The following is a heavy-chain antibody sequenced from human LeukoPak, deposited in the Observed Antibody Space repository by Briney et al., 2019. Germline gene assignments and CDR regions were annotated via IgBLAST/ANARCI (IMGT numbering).Heavy chain of an antibody. V-gene: IGHV3-7*03. CDR2: INEGGSRR. CDR3: ARAVTSTEGY. D-gene: IGHD4-17*01. Sequence: PGGSLRLSSAASGFAFSSYWMAWVRQAPGQGREWVASINEGGSRRYYVDSVKGRFTISRDNAQKSLYLEMDSLRADDTGVYYCARAVTSTEGYWGQGTLVTVSS. J-gene: IGHJ4*02. CDR1: GFAFSSYW.